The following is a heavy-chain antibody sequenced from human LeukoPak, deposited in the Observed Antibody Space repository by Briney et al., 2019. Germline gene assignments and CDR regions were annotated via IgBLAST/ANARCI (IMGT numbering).Heavy chain of an antibody. J-gene: IGHJ3*02. D-gene: IGHD3-16*01. Sequence: GGSLRLSCAASGFNFSTYAMSWVRQAPGKGLEWVSTISAGGSGTNYADSVKGRIIISRDNSKNMLFLQMNSLRVEDTAVYYCAKNIMGAFDIWGQGTMVTVSS. CDR3: AKNIMGAFDI. V-gene: IGHV3-23*01. CDR2: ISAGGSGT. CDR1: GFNFSTYA.